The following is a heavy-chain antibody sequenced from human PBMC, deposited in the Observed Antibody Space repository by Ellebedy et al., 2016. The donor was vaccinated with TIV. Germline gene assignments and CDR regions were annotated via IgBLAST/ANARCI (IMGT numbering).Heavy chain of an antibody. CDR2: ISSSSSYI. Sequence: GESLKISCAASGFTFSSYSMNWVRQAPGKGLEWVSSISSSSSYIYYADSVKGRFTISRDNAKNSLYLQMNSLRAEDTAVYYCAREQWELTNNIFDYWGQGTLVTVSS. J-gene: IGHJ4*02. CDR1: GFTFSSYS. V-gene: IGHV3-21*01. CDR3: AREQWELTNNIFDY. D-gene: IGHD1-26*01.